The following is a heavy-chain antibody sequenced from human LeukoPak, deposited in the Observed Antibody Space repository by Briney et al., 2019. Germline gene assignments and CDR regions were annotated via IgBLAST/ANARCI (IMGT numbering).Heavy chain of an antibody. D-gene: IGHD2-15*01. J-gene: IGHJ4*02. CDR1: GFTFSDDY. CDR3: VRHTRTAAF. Sequence: GVSLRLSCAASGFTFSDDYMTWIRQVPGKGLESIAYIGGSGSDTNYADSVRGRFTISRDNARSSLFLQMNSLTAEDSAVYFCVRHTRTAAFWGQGALVTVSS. V-gene: IGHV3-11*06. CDR2: IGGSGSDT.